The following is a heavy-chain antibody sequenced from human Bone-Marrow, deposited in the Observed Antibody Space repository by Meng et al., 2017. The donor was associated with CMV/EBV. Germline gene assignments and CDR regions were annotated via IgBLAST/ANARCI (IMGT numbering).Heavy chain of an antibody. CDR1: GFTFSSYA. D-gene: IGHD3-3*01. CDR2: FSGSRVIT. Sequence: GGSLRLSCAASGFTFSSYAMSWVRQAPGKGLEWVSSFSGSRVITYYADSVKGRFTISRDNSKNTLSLQMNSLTADDTAVYYCAKDFWSGYSVFGRELDYYYGMDVWGQGTTVTVSS. J-gene: IGHJ6*02. CDR3: AKDFWSGYSVFGRELDYYYGMDV. V-gene: IGHV3-23*01.